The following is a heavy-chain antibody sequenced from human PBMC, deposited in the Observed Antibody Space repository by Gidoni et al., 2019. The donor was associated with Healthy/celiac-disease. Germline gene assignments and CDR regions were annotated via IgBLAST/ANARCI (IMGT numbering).Heavy chain of an antibody. CDR3: ARGITIFGVVPGYMDV. D-gene: IGHD3-3*01. V-gene: IGHV3-30-3*01. Sequence: QVQLVESGGGVVQPGRSLRLSCAASGFTFSSYAMHWVRQAPGKGLEWVAVISYDGSNKYYADSVKGRFTISRDNSKNTLYLQMNSLRAEDTAVYYCARGITIFGVVPGYMDVWGKGTTVTVSS. CDR2: ISYDGSNK. J-gene: IGHJ6*03. CDR1: GFTFSSYA.